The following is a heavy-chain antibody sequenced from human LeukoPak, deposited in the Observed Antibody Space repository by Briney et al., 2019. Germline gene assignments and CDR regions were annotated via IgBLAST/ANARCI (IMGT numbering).Heavy chain of an antibody. Sequence: GASVKVSCKASGGTFSSYYMHWVRQAPGQGLEWMGWINPNSGGTNYAQKFQGRVTMTRDTSISTAYMELSRLRSDDTAVYYCARVRRYGAFDIWGQGTMVTVSS. V-gene: IGHV1-2*02. D-gene: IGHD1-14*01. CDR2: INPNSGGT. CDR3: ARVRRYGAFDI. J-gene: IGHJ3*02. CDR1: GGTFSSYY.